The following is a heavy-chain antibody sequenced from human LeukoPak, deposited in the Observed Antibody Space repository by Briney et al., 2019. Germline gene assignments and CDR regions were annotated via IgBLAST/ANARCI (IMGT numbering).Heavy chain of an antibody. Sequence: ASVKVSCKGSGYTFTGYFMHWVRQAPGQGLDGMGWINPNSGGTNYAQKFQGRVTMTRYTSISTAYMELSRLRSDDTAVYYCARDAGYSSSWYFHYGMDVWGQGTTVTVSS. J-gene: IGHJ6*02. CDR3: ARDAGYSSSWYFHYGMDV. D-gene: IGHD6-13*01. CDR1: GYTFTGYF. V-gene: IGHV1-2*02. CDR2: INPNSGGT.